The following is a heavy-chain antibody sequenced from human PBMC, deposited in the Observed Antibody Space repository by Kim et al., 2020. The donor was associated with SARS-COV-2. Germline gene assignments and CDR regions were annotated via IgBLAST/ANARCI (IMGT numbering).Heavy chain of an antibody. Sequence: GGTTSNPPLKSRVTISVDTSKNQFSLKLSSVTAADTAVYYCARGSSGFDYWGQGTLVTVSS. V-gene: IGHV4-59*09. CDR3: ARGSSGFDY. CDR2: GGT. D-gene: IGHD6-19*01. J-gene: IGHJ4*02.